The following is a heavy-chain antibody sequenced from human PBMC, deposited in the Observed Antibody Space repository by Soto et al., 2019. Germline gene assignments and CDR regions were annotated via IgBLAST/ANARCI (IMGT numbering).Heavy chain of an antibody. J-gene: IGHJ4*02. D-gene: IGHD1-20*01. Sequence: GGSLRLSCAASGFTFSSYGMHWVRQAPGKGLEWVAVISYDGSNKYYADSVRGRFTNSRDNSKNTQYLQMNSLRAEAAAVYYCAKEITATAEDYYFDYWGQGTLVTVSS. CDR3: AKEITATAEDYYFDY. V-gene: IGHV3-30*18. CDR1: GFTFSSYG. CDR2: ISYDGSNK.